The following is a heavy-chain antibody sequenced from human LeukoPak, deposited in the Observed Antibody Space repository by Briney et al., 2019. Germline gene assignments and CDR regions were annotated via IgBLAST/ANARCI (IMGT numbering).Heavy chain of an antibody. CDR2: ISSSGSTI. V-gene: IGHV3-11*01. J-gene: IGHJ6*03. CDR3: ARADYYDSSGYYMGV. D-gene: IGHD3-22*01. Sequence: PGGSLRLSCAASGFTFSDYYMTWIRQAPGKGLEWVSYISSSGSTIYNADSVKGRFTISRDNAKNSLYLQMNSLRAEDTAVYYCARADYYDSSGYYMGVWGKGTTVTISS. CDR1: GFTFSDYY.